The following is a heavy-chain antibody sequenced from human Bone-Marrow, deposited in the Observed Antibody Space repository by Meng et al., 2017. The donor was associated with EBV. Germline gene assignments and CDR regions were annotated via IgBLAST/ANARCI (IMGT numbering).Heavy chain of an antibody. Sequence: QGRVVQAGAEVKKPGYSVKVSCWTFGGTFNSDAVSWVRQAPGQGLEWMGGLIPMSGAPHYAQKFQGRVTITADESTSTHYMDLSNLRSDDTAMYYCASESGRGFTPDYWGQGTLVTVSS. CDR1: GGTFNSDA. CDR2: LIPMSGAP. CDR3: ASESGRGFTPDY. V-gene: IGHV1-69*01. J-gene: IGHJ4*02. D-gene: IGHD3-10*01.